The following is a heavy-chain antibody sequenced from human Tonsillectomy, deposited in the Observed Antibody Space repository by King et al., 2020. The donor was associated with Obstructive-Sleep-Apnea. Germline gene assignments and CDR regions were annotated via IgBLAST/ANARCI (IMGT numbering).Heavy chain of an antibody. CDR2: ISYDGSNK. J-gene: IGHJ4*02. CDR1: GFTFSSYA. V-gene: IGHV3-30-3*01. CDR3: AREDYFGSGSYDVFDY. D-gene: IGHD3-10*01. Sequence: VQLVESGGGVVQPGRSLRLSCAASGFTFSSYAMHWVRQAPGKGLEWVAVISYDGSNKYYADSVKGRFTISRDNSKNTLYLQMNSLRAEDTAVYYCAREDYFGSGSYDVFDYWGQGTLVTVSS.